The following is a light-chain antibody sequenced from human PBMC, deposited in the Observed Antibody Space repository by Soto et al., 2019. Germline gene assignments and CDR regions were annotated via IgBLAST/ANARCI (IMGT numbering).Light chain of an antibody. V-gene: IGKV1-33*01. CDR3: QHYDHLPPLS. CDR1: QDIRNY. Sequence: DIQMTQSPSSLSASVGDRVTITCQASQDIRNYLNWYQQKPGKAPNILIYDASNLRAGVPSRFSGSGSGNEFTFTISSLQPEDIATYYCQHYDHLPPLSFGGGTKVEIK. CDR2: DAS. J-gene: IGKJ4*01.